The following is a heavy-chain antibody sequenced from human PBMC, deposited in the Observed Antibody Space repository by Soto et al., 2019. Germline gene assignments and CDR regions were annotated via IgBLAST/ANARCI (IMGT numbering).Heavy chain of an antibody. CDR3: ASLMNYCTNGVCYPQSIAVAGNGIDY. V-gene: IGHV3-30-3*01. CDR2: ISYDGSNK. Sequence: GGSLRLSCAASGFTFSSYAMHWVRQAPGKGLEWVAVISYDGSNKYYADSVKGRFTISRDNSKNTLYLQMNSLRAEDTAVYYCASLMNYCTNGVCYPQSIAVAGNGIDYWGQGTLVTVSS. D-gene: IGHD2-8*01. J-gene: IGHJ4*02. CDR1: GFTFSSYA.